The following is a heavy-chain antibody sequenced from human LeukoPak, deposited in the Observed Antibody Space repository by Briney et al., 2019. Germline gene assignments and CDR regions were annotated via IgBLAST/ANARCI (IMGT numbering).Heavy chain of an antibody. J-gene: IGHJ4*02. V-gene: IGHV4-59*01. CDR1: GGSISSYY. CDR3: ARGLTTYYDRSGDDY. Sequence: PSETLSLTCTVSGGSISSYYWSWIRQPPGKGLEWIGYIYYSGSTNYNPSLKSRVTISVDTSKNQFSLKLSSVTAADTAVYYCARGLTTYYDRSGDDYWAREPWSPSPQ. CDR2: IYYSGST. D-gene: IGHD3-22*01.